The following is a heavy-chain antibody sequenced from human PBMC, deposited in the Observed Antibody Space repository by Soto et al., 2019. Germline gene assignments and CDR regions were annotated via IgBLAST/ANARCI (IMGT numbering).Heavy chain of an antibody. J-gene: IGHJ5*02. CDR3: ARGWGFGFDP. Sequence: QVQLQQWGAGLLKPSETLSPACAVYGGSFSGPNWSWIRQPPGKGLEWIGEINHSGSTNYNPSLKSRVTISIDMSKNEYSLKVSSVTAADTAVYYCARGWGFGFDPWGQGILVTVSS. CDR2: INHSGST. D-gene: IGHD3-10*01. CDR1: GGSFSGPN. V-gene: IGHV4-34*01.